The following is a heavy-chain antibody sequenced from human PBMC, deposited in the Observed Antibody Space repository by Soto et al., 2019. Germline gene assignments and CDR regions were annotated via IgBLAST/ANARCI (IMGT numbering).Heavy chain of an antibody. J-gene: IGHJ6*02. CDR3: ARAGSSDCHFGFDV. CDR2: INHSGSS. CDR1: ATSFSRFC. Sequence: SNSPSLTCTVDATSFSRFCWYWIRQSPGKGLEWIGKINHSGSSNYNPSLKSRVSISVDMSKNHVTLRLTSVTAADTAVYYCARAGSSDCHFGFDVWGQGTTVTVSS. V-gene: IGHV4-34*01. D-gene: IGHD2-21*02.